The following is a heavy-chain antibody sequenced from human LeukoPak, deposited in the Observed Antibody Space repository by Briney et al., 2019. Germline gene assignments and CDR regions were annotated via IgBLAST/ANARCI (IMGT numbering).Heavy chain of an antibody. Sequence: GGSLRLSCAASGFSFSTYWMSWVRQAPGKGLEWVANIKQDGSEKYYVDSVKGRFTISRDNAKNSLFLQMNSLRAEDTALYYCSGGNSFDYWGQGTQVTVSS. V-gene: IGHV3-7*05. CDR1: GFSFSTYW. J-gene: IGHJ4*02. CDR3: SGGNSFDY. CDR2: IKQDGSEK. D-gene: IGHD4-23*01.